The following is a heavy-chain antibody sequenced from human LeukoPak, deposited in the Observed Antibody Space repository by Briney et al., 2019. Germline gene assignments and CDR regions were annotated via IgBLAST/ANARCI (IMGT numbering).Heavy chain of an antibody. CDR2: ISGSGGST. J-gene: IGHJ4*02. CDR3: AKSYCGGDCYSRAQYYFDY. Sequence: GGSLRLSCAASGFTFSSYAMGWVRQAPGKGLEWVSAISGSGGSTYYADSVKGRFTISRDNSKNTLYLQMNSLRAEDTAVYYCAKSYCGGDCYSRAQYYFDYWGQGTLVTVSS. D-gene: IGHD2-21*02. CDR1: GFTFSSYA. V-gene: IGHV3-23*01.